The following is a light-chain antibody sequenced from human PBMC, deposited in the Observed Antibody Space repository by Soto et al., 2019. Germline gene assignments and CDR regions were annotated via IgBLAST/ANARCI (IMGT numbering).Light chain of an antibody. CDR2: WAS. CDR3: QQYYSTLFT. V-gene: IGKV4-1*01. J-gene: IGKJ3*01. Sequence: DIVMTQSPDSLAVSLGERATINCKSSQSVLYSSNNKNYLSWYQQKPVQPPKLLIYWASTRESGVPDRFSRSGSGTDFSLTISSLQAEDVAVYYCQQYYSTLFTFGPGAKVDIK. CDR1: QSVLYSSNNKNY.